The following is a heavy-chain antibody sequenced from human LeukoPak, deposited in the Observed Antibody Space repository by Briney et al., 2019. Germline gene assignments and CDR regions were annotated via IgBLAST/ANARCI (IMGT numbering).Heavy chain of an antibody. D-gene: IGHD3-10*01. V-gene: IGHV3-23*01. Sequence: GGSLRLSCAASGFTFSTYAMSWVRQAPGKGLEWVSAITGSGGSTYYADSVKGRLTISRDNSKNTLYLQMNSLRAEDTAVYYCAKDHGQYYYGSGSYYDSFDYWGQGTLVTVSS. CDR2: ITGSGGST. CDR3: AKDHGQYYYGSGSYYDSFDY. CDR1: GFTFSTYA. J-gene: IGHJ4*02.